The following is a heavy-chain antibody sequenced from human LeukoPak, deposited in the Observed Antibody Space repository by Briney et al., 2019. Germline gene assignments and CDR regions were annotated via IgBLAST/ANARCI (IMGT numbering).Heavy chain of an antibody. CDR1: GFSFRTYV. V-gene: IGHV3-30-3*01. D-gene: IGHD3-16*01. J-gene: IGHJ4*02. CDR3: ARDLTLITRSATNYNY. CDR2: TSSDGSNR. Sequence: GGSLRLSCLASGFSFRTYVMQWVRQAPGKGLGWVAVTSSDGSNRHYADSVKGRFTISRDNSKNTLYLQMNSLRVEDTAVYYCARDLTLITRSATNYNYWGQGTLVTVSS.